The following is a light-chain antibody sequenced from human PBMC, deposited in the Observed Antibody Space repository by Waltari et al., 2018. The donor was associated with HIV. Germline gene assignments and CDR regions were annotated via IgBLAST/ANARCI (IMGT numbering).Light chain of an antibody. Sequence: QSELTQPPSVSGTPGQRVTLSCSGSSSNIGSNSVYWYQQLQGTAPKLLISRNTQRPSGVPDRFSGSKSGTSASLAISGLRAEDEADYFCAASDDSLSGWLFGGGTKLTVL. CDR3: AASDDSLSGWL. V-gene: IGLV1-47*01. CDR2: RNT. J-gene: IGLJ3*02. CDR1: SSNIGSNS.